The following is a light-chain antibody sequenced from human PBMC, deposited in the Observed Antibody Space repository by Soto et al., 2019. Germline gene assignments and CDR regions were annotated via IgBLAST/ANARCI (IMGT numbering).Light chain of an antibody. J-gene: IGKJ1*01. CDR2: AAS. V-gene: IGKV1-9*01. CDR3: QQLNSYPPGT. Sequence: EIQLTQSPSSLSASVGDSVTITCRASQGISSYLAWYQQKPGQAPKLLIYAASTLQTGVPSRFSGSGSGTDFTLTISSLQPEDFATYYCQQLNSYPPGTFGQGTKVEIK. CDR1: QGISSY.